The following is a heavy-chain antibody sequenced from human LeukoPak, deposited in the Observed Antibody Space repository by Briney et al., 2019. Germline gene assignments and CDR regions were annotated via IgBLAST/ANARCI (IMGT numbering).Heavy chain of an antibody. V-gene: IGHV3-23*01. CDR3: AKRGSRTSWYWFAP. CDR1: AFTFSNSA. Sequence: QTGGSLRLSCAASAFTFSNSAMSWVRQAPGKGLQWLSTISDNGGTSDYAASVKGRFTISRDNSKNTLFLQMNSLRAEDTAVYYCAKRGSRTSWYWFAPWDQGTLVTVSS. D-gene: IGHD2-2*01. J-gene: IGHJ5*02. CDR2: ISDNGGTS.